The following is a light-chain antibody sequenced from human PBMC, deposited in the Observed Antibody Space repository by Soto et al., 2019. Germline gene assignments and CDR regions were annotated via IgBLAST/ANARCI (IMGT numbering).Light chain of an antibody. V-gene: IGKV3-20*01. CDR3: HQYGSSPRT. CDR1: QSVSSSY. CDR2: GAS. J-gene: IGKJ1*01. Sequence: EIVLTQSPGTLSLSPGERATFSCRASQSVSSSYLAWYQQKPGQAPRLLIYGASSRATGIPDRFSGSGSGTDFTLTISRLEPEDFAVYYCHQYGSSPRTFGQGTKVEIK.